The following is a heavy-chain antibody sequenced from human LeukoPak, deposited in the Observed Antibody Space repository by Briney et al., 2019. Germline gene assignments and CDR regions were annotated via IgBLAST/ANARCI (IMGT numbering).Heavy chain of an antibody. V-gene: IGHV3-48*03. CDR1: GFTFSSYE. CDR2: ISSSGSTI. CDR3: ARESGERGYSYGFRYFDY. J-gene: IGHJ4*02. D-gene: IGHD5-18*01. Sequence: PGGSLRLSCAASGFTFSSYEINWVRQAPGKGLEWVSYISSSGSTIYYADSVKGRFTISRDNAKNSLYLQMNSLRAEDTAVYYCARESGERGYSYGFRYFDYWGQGTLVTVSS.